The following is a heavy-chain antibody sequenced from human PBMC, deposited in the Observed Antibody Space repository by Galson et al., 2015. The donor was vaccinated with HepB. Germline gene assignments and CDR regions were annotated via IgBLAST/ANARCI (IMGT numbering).Heavy chain of an antibody. CDR1: GYTFTTYY. CDR3: ARDTYFDDSDGPLSPFDY. V-gene: IGHV1-46*03. CDR2: INPYGGST. Sequence: SVKVSCKASGYTFTTYYMHWVRQAPGKGLEWMGIINPYGGSTTYVKKFQGRVTMTRDTSTSTVYMELSSLRSEDTAVYYCARDTYFDDSDGPLSPFDYLGQRTLVTVSS. J-gene: IGHJ4*02. D-gene: IGHD3-22*01.